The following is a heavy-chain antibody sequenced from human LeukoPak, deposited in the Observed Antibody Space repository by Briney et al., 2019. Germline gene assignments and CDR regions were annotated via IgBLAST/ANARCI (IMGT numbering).Heavy chain of an antibody. J-gene: IGHJ4*02. Sequence: GSSVKLSCKASGDTFSSYAISWVRQAPGQGLEWMGGIIPIFGTPEYAQKFQRRVTITADEPTSTAYMELSSLRSEDTAVYYCARGPDCGGDCFSYFFDKWGQGTQVTVSS. CDR3: ARGPDCGGDCFSYFFDK. CDR2: IIPIFGTP. D-gene: IGHD2-21*02. CDR1: GDTFSSYA. V-gene: IGHV1-69*01.